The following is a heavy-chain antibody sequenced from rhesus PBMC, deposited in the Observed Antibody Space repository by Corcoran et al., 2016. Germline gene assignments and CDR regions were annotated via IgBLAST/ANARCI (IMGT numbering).Heavy chain of an antibody. CDR3: ARESVPEYYFDY. J-gene: IGHJ4*01. CDR2: IYGSSGGT. CDR1: GGSISSRY. D-gene: IGHD3-22*01. V-gene: IGHV4-169*02. Sequence: QLQLQESGPGLVKPSETLSVTCAVPGGSISSRYRRWIRPAPGKGLEWIGYIYGSSGGTNYNPSLKNRVTISKDASKNQFSRKLSSVTAADTAVYYCARESVPEYYFDYWGQGVLVTVSS.